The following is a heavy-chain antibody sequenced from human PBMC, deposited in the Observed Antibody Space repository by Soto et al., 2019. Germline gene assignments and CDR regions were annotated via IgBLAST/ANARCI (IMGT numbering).Heavy chain of an antibody. Sequence: QVQLQESGPGLVKPSQTLSLTCSVSSESMNSGGYYWSWIRQHPGKGLEWIGYIYSNGDTYYNPSLKSRVTISVDTSKNQFCLNLTSVTAADTAVYYCARRGGSSSGYYYYAMDVWGQGTTVTVSS. J-gene: IGHJ6*02. CDR1: SESMNSGGYY. CDR2: IYSNGDT. CDR3: ARRGGSSSGYYYYAMDV. V-gene: IGHV4-31*03. D-gene: IGHD6-6*01.